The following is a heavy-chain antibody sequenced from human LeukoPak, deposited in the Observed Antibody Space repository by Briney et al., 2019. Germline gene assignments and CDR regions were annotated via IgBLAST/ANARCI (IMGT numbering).Heavy chain of an antibody. CDR2: IYYSGSA. J-gene: IGHJ4*02. D-gene: IGHD6-19*01. Sequence: SETLSLTCTVSGGSISSYYWSWIRQPPGKGLEWIGYIYYSGSANYNPSLKSRVTISVDTSKNQFSLKLSSVTAADTAVYYCARGTRYSSGWYTSFRFDYWGQGTLVTVSS. CDR3: ARGTRYSSGWYTSFRFDY. CDR1: GGSISSYY. V-gene: IGHV4-59*12.